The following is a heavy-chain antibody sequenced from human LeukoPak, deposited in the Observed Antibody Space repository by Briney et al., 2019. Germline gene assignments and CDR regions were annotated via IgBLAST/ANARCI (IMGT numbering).Heavy chain of an antibody. V-gene: IGHV3-23*01. CDR2: ISGSGGST. D-gene: IGHD3-3*01. CDR3: AKSLVYDFWSGYRAVNRWHYFDY. CDR1: GFTFSSYA. Sequence: TGGSLRLSCAASGFTFSSYAMSWVRQAPGKGLEWVSAISGSGGSTYYADSVKGRFTISRDNSKNTLYLQMNSLRAEDTAVYYCAKSLVYDFWSGYRAVNRWHYFDYWGQGTLVTVSS. J-gene: IGHJ4*02.